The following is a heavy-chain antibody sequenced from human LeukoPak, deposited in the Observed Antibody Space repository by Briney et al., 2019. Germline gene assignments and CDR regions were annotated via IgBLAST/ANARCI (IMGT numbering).Heavy chain of an antibody. Sequence: PSETLSLICAVSGGSISGYYWSWIRQPPGKGLAWIGYIYTSGSTNYNPSLKSRVTISVDTSKNQFSLRLSSVTAADTAMYFCARAYSRSYSHFDDWGQGTLVTVFS. CDR3: ARAYSRSYSHFDD. J-gene: IGHJ4*02. CDR2: IYTSGST. V-gene: IGHV4-4*09. CDR1: GGSISGYY. D-gene: IGHD1-26*01.